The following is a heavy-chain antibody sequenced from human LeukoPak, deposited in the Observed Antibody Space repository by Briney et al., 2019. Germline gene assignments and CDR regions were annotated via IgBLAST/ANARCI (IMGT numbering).Heavy chain of an antibody. CDR1: GGSISSGGYY. V-gene: IGHV4-30-2*05. D-gene: IGHD4-17*01. J-gene: IGHJ4*02. CDR2: IYHSGST. CDR3: ARGGTVTTFVDS. Sequence: SETLSLTCTVSGGSISSGGYYWSWIRQPPGKGLEWIGYIYHSGSTYYNPSLKSRVTISVDTSKNQFSLKLSSVTAADTAVYYCARGGTVTTFVDSWGQGTLVTVSS.